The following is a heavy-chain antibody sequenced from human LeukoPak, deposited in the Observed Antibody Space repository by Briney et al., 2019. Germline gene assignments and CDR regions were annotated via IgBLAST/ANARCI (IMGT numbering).Heavy chain of an antibody. J-gene: IGHJ4*02. Sequence: GGSLRLSCAASGFTVSSNYISWVRQAPGRGLEWVSVIYSGGSTYYADSVKGRFTISRDNSKNTLYLQMNSLGAEDTAVYYCARIRWGSWKYDYWGQGTLVTVSS. CDR3: ARIRWGSWKYDY. CDR2: IYSGGST. D-gene: IGHD3-16*01. CDR1: GFTVSSNY. V-gene: IGHV3-53*01.